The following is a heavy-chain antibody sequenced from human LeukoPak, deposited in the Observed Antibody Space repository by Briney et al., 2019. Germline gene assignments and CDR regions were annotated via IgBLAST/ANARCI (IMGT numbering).Heavy chain of an antibody. CDR1: GYTLTELS. D-gene: IGHD5-12*01. V-gene: IGHV1-24*01. CDR2: FDPEDGET. Sequence: ASVKVSCKVSGYTLTELSMHWVRQAPGKGLEWMGGFDPEDGETIYAQKFQGRVTMTEDTSTDTAYMELSSLRSEDTAVYYCATGGRSGYDKLFDYWGQGTLVTVSS. CDR3: ATGGRSGYDKLFDY. J-gene: IGHJ4*02.